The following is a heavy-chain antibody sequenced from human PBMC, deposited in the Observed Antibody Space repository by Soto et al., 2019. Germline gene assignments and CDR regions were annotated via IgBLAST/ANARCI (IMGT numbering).Heavy chain of an antibody. Sequence: QVQVVQSGAEVKKPGASVKISCKASGYTFSTHAMHWVRQAPGQSLEWMGRFNGGTGQTKHSHRFQDRVTITRDTSASTAYMELSSLRSEDTAVYYCARGKGMEENYYYYGLDIWGQGTTVTVSS. D-gene: IGHD1-1*01. CDR3: ARGKGMEENYYYYGLDI. J-gene: IGHJ6*02. V-gene: IGHV1-3*01. CDR1: GYTFSTHA. CDR2: FNGGTGQT.